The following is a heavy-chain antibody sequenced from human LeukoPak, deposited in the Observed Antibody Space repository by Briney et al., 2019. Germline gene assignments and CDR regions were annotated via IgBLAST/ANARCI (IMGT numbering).Heavy chain of an antibody. Sequence: SETLSLTCAVYGGSFGGYYWGWIRQPPGKGLEWIGEINHSGSTNYNPSLKSRVTISVDTSKNQFSLKLSSVTAADTAVYYCARGVGSSWYGWFDPWGQGTLVTVSS. V-gene: IGHV4-34*01. J-gene: IGHJ5*02. CDR1: GGSFGGYY. D-gene: IGHD6-13*01. CDR2: INHSGST. CDR3: ARGVGSSWYGWFDP.